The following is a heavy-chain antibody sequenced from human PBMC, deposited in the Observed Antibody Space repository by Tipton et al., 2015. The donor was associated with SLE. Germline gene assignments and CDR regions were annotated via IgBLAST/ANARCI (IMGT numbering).Heavy chain of an antibody. Sequence: TLSLTCAVYGGSFSGYYWSWIRQPPGKGLEWIGEINHSGSTNYNPSLKSRVTISVDTSNNQFSLKLSSVTAADTAVYYCATAGGSGSNDAFDIWGQGTMVTVSS. D-gene: IGHD3-10*01. CDR1: GGSFSGYY. CDR3: ATAGGSGSNDAFDI. V-gene: IGHV4-34*01. J-gene: IGHJ3*02. CDR2: INHSGST.